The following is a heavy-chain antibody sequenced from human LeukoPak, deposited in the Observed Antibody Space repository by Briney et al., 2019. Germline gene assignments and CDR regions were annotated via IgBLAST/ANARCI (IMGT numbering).Heavy chain of an antibody. J-gene: IGHJ4*02. CDR2: INHSGST. CDR3: ARGRPGHIVVVTAIYYFDY. Sequence: SETLSLTCAVYGGSFSGYYWSWIRQPPGKGLEWIGEINHSGSTNYNPSLRSRVTISVDTSKNQFSLKLSSVTAADTAVYYCARGRPGHIVVVTAIYYFDYWGQGTLVTVSS. CDR1: GGSFSGYY. V-gene: IGHV4-34*01. D-gene: IGHD2-21*02.